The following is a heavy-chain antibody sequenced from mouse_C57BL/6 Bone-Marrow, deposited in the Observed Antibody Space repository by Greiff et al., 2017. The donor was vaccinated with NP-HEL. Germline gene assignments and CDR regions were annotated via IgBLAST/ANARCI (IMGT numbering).Heavy chain of an antibody. CDR1: GFNFKDDY. CDR2: LDPENGDT. CDR3: TTGLLRDY. D-gene: IGHD2-3*01. J-gene: IGHJ2*01. Sequence: VQLQQSGAELVRPGASVKLSCTASGFNFKDDYMHWVKQRPEQGLEWIGWLDPENGDTDYASKFQGKATITADTSSTTADLQYSSLTSEDTAVYYCTTGLLRDYWGQGTTLTVSS. V-gene: IGHV14-4*01.